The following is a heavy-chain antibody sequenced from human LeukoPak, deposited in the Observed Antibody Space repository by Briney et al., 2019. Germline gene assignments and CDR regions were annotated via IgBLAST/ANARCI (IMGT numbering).Heavy chain of an antibody. Sequence: GGPLRLSCAASGFTFSNYEMNWVRQAPGKGLEWLSYISTSGNTVYYADSVKGRFTISRDNAKKSLYLQMNSLRAEDTAVYYCARDPRYSSGWAWGRGTLVTVSS. V-gene: IGHV3-48*03. CDR1: GFTFSNYE. CDR2: ISTSGNTV. J-gene: IGHJ4*02. D-gene: IGHD6-19*01. CDR3: ARDPRYSSGWA.